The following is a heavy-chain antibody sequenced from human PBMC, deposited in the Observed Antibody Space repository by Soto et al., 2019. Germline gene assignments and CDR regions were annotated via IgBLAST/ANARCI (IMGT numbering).Heavy chain of an antibody. CDR2: IYYSGST. V-gene: IGHV4-39*01. CDR1: GGSISSSSYY. Sequence: SETLSLTCTVSGGSISSSSYYWGWIRQPPGKGQEWIGSIYYSGSTYYNPSLKSRVTISVDTSKNQFSLKLSSVTAADTAVYYCARHGIVVVPAAGWFDPWGQGTLVTVSS. D-gene: IGHD2-2*01. CDR3: ARHGIVVVPAAGWFDP. J-gene: IGHJ5*02.